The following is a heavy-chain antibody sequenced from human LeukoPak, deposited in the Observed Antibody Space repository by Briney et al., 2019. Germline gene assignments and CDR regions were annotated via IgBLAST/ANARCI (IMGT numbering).Heavy chain of an antibody. V-gene: IGHV3-11*01. CDR2: ISSSGSTI. D-gene: IGHD4-23*01. J-gene: IGHJ4*02. Sequence: PGGSLRLSCAASGFTFSDYYMSWIRQAPGKGLEWVSYISSSGSTIYYADSVKGRFTISRDNAKNSLYLQMNSLRAEDTAMYYCARADHHYYGGNSRIFDYWGQGTLVTVSS. CDR1: GFTFSDYY. CDR3: ARADHHYYGGNSRIFDY.